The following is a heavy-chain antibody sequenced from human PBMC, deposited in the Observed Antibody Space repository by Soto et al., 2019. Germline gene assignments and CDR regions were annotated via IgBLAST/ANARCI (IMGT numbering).Heavy chain of an antibody. V-gene: IGHV3-23*01. Sequence: PGGSLRLSCAAPGFPFSSTDMTWVRQAPGKGLDWVSTIDGSGGTTYYADSVKGRFTISRDNSMNTVYLQMNSLRADDTEIYYCAKSSGWLNTWGQGALVTVAS. D-gene: IGHD3-9*01. CDR1: GFPFSSTD. J-gene: IGHJ5*02. CDR3: AKSSGWLNT. CDR2: IDGSGGTT.